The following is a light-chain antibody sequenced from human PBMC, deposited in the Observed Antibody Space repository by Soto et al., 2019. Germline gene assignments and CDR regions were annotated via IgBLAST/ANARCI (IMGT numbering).Light chain of an antibody. V-gene: IGKV3-15*01. CDR2: GVS. CDR1: QGMSRN. J-gene: IGKJ4*01. CDR3: QQDHTWPIT. Sequence: EIVMTQSPATLSVAPGESVTISCRASQGMSRNLAWYQHKPDQAPRLLISGVSTWATGTPSGFSGSGSGTEFTLTLNSLQSEDCAIYYCQQDHTWPITFGGGTKVEI.